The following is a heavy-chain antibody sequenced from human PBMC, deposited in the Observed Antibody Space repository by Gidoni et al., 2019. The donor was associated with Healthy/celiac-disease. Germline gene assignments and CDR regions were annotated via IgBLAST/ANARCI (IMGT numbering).Heavy chain of an antibody. D-gene: IGHD3-3*01. CDR2: IYYRGST. J-gene: IGHJ6*02. CDR3: ARGITIFGGGMDV. V-gene: IGHV4-59*01. Sequence: QVQLQESGPGLVKPSETLSLTCTVSGGSIGHCYWSWIRQPPGKGLEWIGYIYYRGSTNYNPSLKGRITLSIDTSRDQFSLRLGSVTAADTATYYCARGITIFGGGMDVWSQGTTVTVSS. CDR1: GGSIGHCY.